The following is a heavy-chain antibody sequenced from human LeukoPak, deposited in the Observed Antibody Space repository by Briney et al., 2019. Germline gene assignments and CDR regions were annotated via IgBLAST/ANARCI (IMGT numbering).Heavy chain of an antibody. J-gene: IGHJ4*02. CDR3: AREHSSGWAPFDY. D-gene: IGHD6-19*01. CDR2: IWYDGSNK. V-gene: IGHV3-33*01. CDR1: GFTFSSYG. Sequence: PGGSLRLSCAASGFTFSSYGMHWVRQAPGKGLEWVAVIWYDGSNKYYADSVKGRFTISRDNSKNTLYLQMNSLRAEDTAVYYCAREHSSGWAPFDYWGQGTLATVSS.